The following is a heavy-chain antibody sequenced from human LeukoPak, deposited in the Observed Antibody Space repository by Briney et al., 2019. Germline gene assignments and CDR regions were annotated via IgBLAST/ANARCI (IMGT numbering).Heavy chain of an antibody. V-gene: IGHV5-51*01. J-gene: IGHJ4*02. Sequence: GESVKISCKGSGYSFTIYWIGWVRQMPGKGLEWMGIIYPGDSDTRYSPSFQGQVTISADKSISTAYLQWSSLKASDTAMYYCARLRRDIAVAETGYFDYWGQGTLVTVSS. CDR1: GYSFTIYW. CDR2: IYPGDSDT. D-gene: IGHD6-19*01. CDR3: ARLRRDIAVAETGYFDY.